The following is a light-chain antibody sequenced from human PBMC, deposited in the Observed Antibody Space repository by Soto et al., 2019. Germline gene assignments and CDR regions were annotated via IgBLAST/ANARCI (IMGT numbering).Light chain of an antibody. CDR3: SSYAGSKGDV. Sequence: QSALTQPPSASGSPGQSVTISCTGTSSDIGGYNFVSWYQQHPGKAPKLLIYEINKRPSGVPDRFSGSKSGNTASLTVSGLQAEDEADDYCSSYAGSKGDVFGTGTKLTVL. CDR2: EIN. V-gene: IGLV2-8*01. J-gene: IGLJ1*01. CDR1: SSDIGGYNF.